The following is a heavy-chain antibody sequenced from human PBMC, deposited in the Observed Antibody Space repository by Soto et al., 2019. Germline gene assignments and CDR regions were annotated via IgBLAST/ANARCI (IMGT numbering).Heavy chain of an antibody. Sequence: PGWSLRLSCTASVFTFGDYAMSWVRQAPGKGLEWVGFIRSKAYGGTTEYAASVKGRFTISRDDSKSIAYLQMNSLKTEDTAVYYCTRDIGTKDIVVVPAGNYWGQGTLVTVSS. D-gene: IGHD2-2*01. V-gene: IGHV3-49*04. CDR1: VFTFGDYA. CDR3: TRDIGTKDIVVVPAGNY. J-gene: IGHJ4*02. CDR2: IRSKAYGGTT.